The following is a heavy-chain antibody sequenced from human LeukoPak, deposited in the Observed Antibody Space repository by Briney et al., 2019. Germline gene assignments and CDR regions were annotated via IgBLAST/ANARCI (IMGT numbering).Heavy chain of an antibody. V-gene: IGHV4-59*08. CDR3: ARHGSIAAAAPIGGMNYFDY. J-gene: IGHJ4*02. Sequence: PSETLSLTCTVSGGSISSYYWSWIRQPPGKGLEWIGYIYYSGSTNYNPSLKSRVTISVDTSENQFSLKLSSVTAADTAVYYCARHGSIAAAAPIGGMNYFDYWGQGALVTVSS. CDR1: GGSISSYY. CDR2: IYYSGST. D-gene: IGHD6-13*01.